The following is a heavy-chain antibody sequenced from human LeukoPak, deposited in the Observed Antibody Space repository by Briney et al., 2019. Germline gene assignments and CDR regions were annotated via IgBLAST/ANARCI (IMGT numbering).Heavy chain of an antibody. CDR2: ISVYIGNT. CDR3: ASAPRGTAIPYELPAGP. V-gene: IGHV1-18*01. CDR1: GYTFTSHG. Sequence: ASVKVSCKASGYTFTSHGITWVRQAPGQGLEWMGWISVYIGNTNYAQKVQARVTMTTDTSTSTAYMELRSLRSDDTAVYYCASAPRGTAIPYELPAGPWGQGTLVTVSS. D-gene: IGHD1-1*01. J-gene: IGHJ5*02.